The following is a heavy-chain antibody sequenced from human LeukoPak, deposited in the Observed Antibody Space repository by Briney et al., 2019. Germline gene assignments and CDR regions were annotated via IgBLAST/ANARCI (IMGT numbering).Heavy chain of an antibody. D-gene: IGHD6-19*01. Sequence: GGSLRLSCTASGFTFSSYAISWVRQAPGKGLEWVSAISGSGGSTYYADSVKGRFTISRDNSKNTLYLQMNSLRAEDTAVYYCATGKLGGWYDAFDIWGQGTMVTVSS. J-gene: IGHJ3*02. CDR2: ISGSGGST. V-gene: IGHV3-23*01. CDR3: ATGKLGGWYDAFDI. CDR1: GFTFSSYA.